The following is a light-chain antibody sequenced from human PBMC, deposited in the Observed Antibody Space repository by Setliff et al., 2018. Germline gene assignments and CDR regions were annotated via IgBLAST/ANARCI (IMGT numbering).Light chain of an antibody. V-gene: IGLV1-51*01. CDR2: DSG. Sequence: QEVTISCSGSSSNIGSNYVSWYQQFPGTAPKLLTYDSGKRPSGVPDRFSGSKSGTSATLDISGLQTGDEADYYCGSWDRSLGVDVFGAGTKVTVL. CDR3: GSWDRSLGVDV. J-gene: IGLJ1*01. CDR1: SSNIGSNY.